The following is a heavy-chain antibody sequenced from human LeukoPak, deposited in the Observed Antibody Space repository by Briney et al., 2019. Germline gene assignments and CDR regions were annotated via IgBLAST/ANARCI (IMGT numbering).Heavy chain of an antibody. V-gene: IGHV1-69*13. D-gene: IGHD4-17*01. J-gene: IGHJ6*02. CDR3: ARANGDYSWSGGMDV. CDR2: IIPIFGTA. Sequence: SVKVSCKASGGTFSSYGISWVRQAPGQGLEWMGGIIPIFGTANYAQKFQGRVTTTADESTSTAYMELSSLRSEDTAVYYCARANGDYSWSGGMDVWGQGTTVTVS. CDR1: GGTFSSYG.